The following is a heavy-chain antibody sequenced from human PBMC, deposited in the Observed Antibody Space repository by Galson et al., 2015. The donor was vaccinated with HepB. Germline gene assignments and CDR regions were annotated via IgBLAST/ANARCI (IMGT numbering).Heavy chain of an antibody. CDR2: TYYRSKWII. V-gene: IGHV6-1*01. CDR3: AYGSDV. J-gene: IGHJ6*02. Sequence: CAISGDSVTSNHAVWNWIRQSPSRGLEWLGRTYYRSKWIIDYATSVKSRITISPDTSRNQFSLHLSSVTPEDTAVYYCAYGSDVWGPGTAVILSS. CDR1: GDSVTSNHAV.